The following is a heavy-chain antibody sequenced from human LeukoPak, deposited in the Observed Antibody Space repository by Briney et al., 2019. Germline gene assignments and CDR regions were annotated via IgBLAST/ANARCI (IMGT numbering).Heavy chain of an antibody. V-gene: IGHV1-18*01. CDR1: GYTFTSYG. CDR2: LSADNGNT. J-gene: IGHJ5*02. Sequence: WASVKGSCKASGYTFTSYGISWVRQAPGQGLEWMGWLSADNGNTNYAQKLQGRVTMPTDTSTSTAYMELRSLRSDDTAVYYCARTYYYDSSGYYLLGIVDTDWFDPWGQGTLVTVSS. D-gene: IGHD3-22*01. CDR3: ARTYYYDSSGYYLLGIVDTDWFDP.